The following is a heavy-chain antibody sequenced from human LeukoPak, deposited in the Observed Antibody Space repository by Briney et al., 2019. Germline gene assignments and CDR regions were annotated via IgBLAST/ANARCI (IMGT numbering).Heavy chain of an antibody. Sequence: GGSLRLSCAASGFTVSSNYMSWVRQAPGKGLEWVSAIYSGGRTHYDDSVKGRLTISRENSENTPYLQLMNLRREDTTVYHCARGEGLLDYWGQGTLVTVSS. CDR2: IYSGGRT. V-gene: IGHV3-53*01. J-gene: IGHJ4*02. CDR1: GFTVSSNY. CDR3: ARGEGLLDY.